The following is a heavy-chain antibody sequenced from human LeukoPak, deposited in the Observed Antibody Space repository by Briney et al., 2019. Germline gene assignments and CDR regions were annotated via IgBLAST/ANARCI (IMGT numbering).Heavy chain of an antibody. CDR3: ARSYDSSGTLGIY. J-gene: IGHJ4*02. D-gene: IGHD3-22*01. CDR1: GGSISSYY. CDR2: IYYSGST. V-gene: IGHV4-59*01. Sequence: SETLSLTCTVSGGSISSYYWSWIRQPPGKGLEWFGYIYYSGSTNYNPSLKSRVTISVDTSKNQFSLKLSSVTAADTAVYYCARSYDSSGTLGIYWGQGTLVTVSS.